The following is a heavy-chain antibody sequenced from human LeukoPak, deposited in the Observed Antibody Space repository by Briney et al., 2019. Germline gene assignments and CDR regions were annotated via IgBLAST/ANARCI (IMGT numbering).Heavy chain of an antibody. CDR3: AKVLTAAGLDL. V-gene: IGHV4/OR15-8*01. CDR2: IHDDGRT. CDR1: GGSMSDSKT. Sequence: SETLFLTCSVSGGSMSDSKTWGWVRQPPGKGLEWLGNIHDDGRTAPNPSLRSRLTISQDRSKNQFSLKVSSVTAADTAFYYCAKVLTAAGLDLWGQGILVTVSS. D-gene: IGHD6-25*01. J-gene: IGHJ5*02.